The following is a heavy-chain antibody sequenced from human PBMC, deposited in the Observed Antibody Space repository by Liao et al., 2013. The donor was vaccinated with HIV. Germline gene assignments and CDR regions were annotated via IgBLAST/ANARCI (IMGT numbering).Heavy chain of an antibody. CDR2: ISHRGNT. CDR3: ARAGGSGSKGAFDI. CDR1: GGSISSYY. V-gene: IGHV4-59*12. D-gene: IGHD3-10*01. Sequence: QVQLQESGPGLVKPSETLSLTCTVSGGSISSYYWSWIRQPPGKGLEWIGYISHRGNTYYTPSLKSRLTISVDRSKNHFSLNLTSVTAADTAVYYCARAGGSGSKGAFDIWGQGAKVTVSS. J-gene: IGHJ3*02.